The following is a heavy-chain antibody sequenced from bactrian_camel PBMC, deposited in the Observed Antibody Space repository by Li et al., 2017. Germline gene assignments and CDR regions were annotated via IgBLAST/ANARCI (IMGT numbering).Heavy chain of an antibody. CDR2: IDSDGLA. V-gene: IGHV3S10*01. J-gene: IGHJ6*01. D-gene: IGHD1*01. CDR3: AFQDAAWGCIARASRSAQFTS. CDR1: GYTYSSYC. Sequence: DVQLVESGGGLVQPGESLTLSCAASGYTYSSYCMGWFRQAPGKEREGVAVIDSDGLAKYADSVKGRFTISRDNAKNMLYLQLNSLEIDDTAMYYCAFQDAAWGCIARASRSAQFTSWGQGTQVTV.